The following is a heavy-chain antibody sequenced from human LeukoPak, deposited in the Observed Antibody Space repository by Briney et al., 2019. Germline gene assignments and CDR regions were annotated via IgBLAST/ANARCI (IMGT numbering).Heavy chain of an antibody. CDR3: ASDVYCSSTSCHDY. V-gene: IGHV4-39*07. Sequence: SETLSLTCTVSGGSISSSSYYWGWIRQPPGKGLEWIGSIYYSGSTYYNPSLKSRVTISVDKSKNQFSLKLSSVTAADTAVYYCASDVYCSSTSCHDYWGQGTLVAVSS. J-gene: IGHJ4*02. D-gene: IGHD2-2*01. CDR1: GGSISSSSYY. CDR2: IYYSGST.